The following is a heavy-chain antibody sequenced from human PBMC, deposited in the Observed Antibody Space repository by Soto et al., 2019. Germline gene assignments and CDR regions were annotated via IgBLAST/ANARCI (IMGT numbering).Heavy chain of an antibody. V-gene: IGHV4-61*01. J-gene: IGHJ6*02. Sequence: PSETLSLTCTVSCGSVISGSYYWSWIRQPPGKGLEWIGYIYYSGSTNYNPSLKSRVTISVDTSKNQFSLKLSSVTAADTAVYYCARVEMGSSSYYYYYYGMDVWGQGTTVTVSS. CDR2: IYYSGST. CDR1: CGSVISGSYY. CDR3: ARVEMGSSSYYYYYYGMDV. D-gene: IGHD6-6*01.